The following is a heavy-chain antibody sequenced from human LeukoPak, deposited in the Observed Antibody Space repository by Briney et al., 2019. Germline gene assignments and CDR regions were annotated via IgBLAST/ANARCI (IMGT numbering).Heavy chain of an antibody. CDR1: GYTFTSYY. Sequence: ASVKVSCKASGYTFTSYYMHWVRQAPGQGLEWMGIINPSGGSTSYAQKFQGRVTMTRDTSTSTVYMELSSLRSEDTAVYYCARDWAVVPAATSDAFDIWGQGTMVTVSS. D-gene: IGHD2-2*01. CDR3: ARDWAVVPAATSDAFDI. J-gene: IGHJ3*02. V-gene: IGHV1-46*01. CDR2: INPSGGST.